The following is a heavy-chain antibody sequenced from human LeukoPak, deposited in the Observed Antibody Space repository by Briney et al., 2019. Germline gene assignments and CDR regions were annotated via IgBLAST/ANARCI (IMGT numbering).Heavy chain of an antibody. D-gene: IGHD3-16*01. CDR1: GGSLSTFY. CDR3: ARALISDDYVFMDV. Sequence: PSETLSLTCSVSGGSLSTFYWSWLRQPPGKGLEWIGYIYYIENINYNPSLKSRVTISVDTSKNQFSLNLRSVTAADTAVYYCARALISDDYVFMDVWGQGTTVTVSS. V-gene: IGHV4-59*01. CDR2: IYYIENI. J-gene: IGHJ6*02.